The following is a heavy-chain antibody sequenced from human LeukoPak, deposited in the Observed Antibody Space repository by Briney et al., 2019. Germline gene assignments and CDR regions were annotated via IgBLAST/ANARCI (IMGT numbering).Heavy chain of an antibody. CDR2: IRSKANSYAT. J-gene: IGHJ5*02. D-gene: IGHD6-25*01. CDR1: GFTFSGSA. Sequence: GRSLRLSCAASGFTFSGSAMHWVRQASGKGLEWVGRIRSKANSYATAYAASVKGRFTISRDDSKNTAYLQMNSLKTEDTAVYYCTKLAGNGFDPWGQGTLVTVSS. V-gene: IGHV3-73*01. CDR3: TKLAGNGFDP.